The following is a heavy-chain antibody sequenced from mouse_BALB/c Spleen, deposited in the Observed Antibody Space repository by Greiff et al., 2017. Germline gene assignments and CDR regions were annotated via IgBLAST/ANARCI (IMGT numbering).Heavy chain of an antibody. V-gene: IGHV6-6*02. CDR2: IRLKSNNYAT. D-gene: IGHD1-1*01. CDR1: GFTFSNYW. Sequence: EVMLVESGGGLVQPGGSMKLSCVASGFTFSNYWMNWVRQSPEKGLEWVAEIRLKSNNYATHYAESVKGRFTISRDDSKSSVYLQMNNLRAEDTGIYYCTRLYYYGSRGAWFAYWGQGTLVTVSA. J-gene: IGHJ3*01. CDR3: TRLYYYGSRGAWFAY.